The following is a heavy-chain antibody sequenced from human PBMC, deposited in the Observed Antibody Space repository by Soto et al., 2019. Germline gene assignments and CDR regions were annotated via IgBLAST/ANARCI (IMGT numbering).Heavy chain of an antibody. CDR1: GFTFSSYA. J-gene: IGHJ4*02. V-gene: IGHV3-30-3*01. Sequence: QVQLVESGGGVVQPGRSLRLSCAASGFTFSSYAMHWVRQAPGKGLEWVAVISYDGSNKYYADSVKGRFTISRDNSKNTLYLQMNSLRAEDTAVYCCAREATIGYSSFHDYWGQGTLVTVSS. CDR3: AREATIGYSSFHDY. D-gene: IGHD6-19*01. CDR2: ISYDGSNK.